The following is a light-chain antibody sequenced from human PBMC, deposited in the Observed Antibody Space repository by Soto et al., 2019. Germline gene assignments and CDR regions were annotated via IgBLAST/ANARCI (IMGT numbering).Light chain of an antibody. J-gene: IGKJ4*01. CDR2: GAS. V-gene: IGKV3-15*01. Sequence: EIVMTQSPATLSVSPGARAPLSCRASQSVSSNLAWYQQKPGQAPRLLIYGASTRATGIPARFSGSGSGTDFTLTISSLEPADFAVYYCQQYGSSPPLTFGGGTKVDIK. CDR1: QSVSSN. CDR3: QQYGSSPPLT.